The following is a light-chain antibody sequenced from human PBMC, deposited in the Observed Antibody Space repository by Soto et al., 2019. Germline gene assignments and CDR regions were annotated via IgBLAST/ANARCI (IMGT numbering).Light chain of an antibody. V-gene: IGKV1-8*01. CDR3: QQYYSYPWT. CDR1: QGIRSY. Sequence: SQSPSSMAASTGYRFHITCRASQGIRSYLEWYQQKAGKAPKIVIYAASTLQSGVPSRFRGSGSGTDVTLTISCLQAEDVATDYCQQYYSYPWTFGQGTKVDI. J-gene: IGKJ1*01. CDR2: AAS.